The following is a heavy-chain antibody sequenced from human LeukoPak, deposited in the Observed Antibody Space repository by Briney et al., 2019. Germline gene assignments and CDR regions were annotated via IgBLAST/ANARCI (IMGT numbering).Heavy chain of an antibody. CDR1: GYTFTSYG. D-gene: IGHD6-19*01. Sequence: ASVKVSCKASGYTFTSYGISWVRQAPGQRLEWMGWINAGNGNTKYSQEFQGRVTITRDTSASTAYMELSSLRSEDMAVYYCAREGYSSGWYIGAFDIWGQGTMVTVSS. CDR3: AREGYSSGWYIGAFDI. J-gene: IGHJ3*02. V-gene: IGHV1-3*03. CDR2: INAGNGNT.